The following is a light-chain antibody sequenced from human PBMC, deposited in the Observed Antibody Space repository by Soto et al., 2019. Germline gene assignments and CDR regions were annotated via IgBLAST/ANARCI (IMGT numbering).Light chain of an antibody. CDR2: DVN. CDR3: SSYTSSSTPYV. V-gene: IGLV2-14*01. Sequence: QSVLTQPASVSGSPGQSITISCAGTGSDVGAYNHVSWYQQHPGKAPKLIIYDVNTRPSGISNRFSGSKSGDTASLTISGLQAEDEADYYCSSYTSSSTPYVFGTGTKVTVL. CDR1: GSDVGAYNH. J-gene: IGLJ1*01.